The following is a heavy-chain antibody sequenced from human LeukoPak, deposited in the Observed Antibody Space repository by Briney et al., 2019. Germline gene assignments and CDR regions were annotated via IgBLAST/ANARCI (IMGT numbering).Heavy chain of an antibody. CDR3: VVNYYDSSGYFDY. CDR2: INPNSGGT. J-gene: IGHJ4*02. Sequence: ASVKVSCKASGYTFTGYYMHWVRQAPGQGLEWMGWINPNSGGTNYAQKFKGGVTMTRDTFISTAYMELSRLRYDDTAVYYCVVNYYDSSGYFDYWGQGTLVTVSS. V-gene: IGHV1-2*02. CDR1: GYTFTGYY. D-gene: IGHD3-22*01.